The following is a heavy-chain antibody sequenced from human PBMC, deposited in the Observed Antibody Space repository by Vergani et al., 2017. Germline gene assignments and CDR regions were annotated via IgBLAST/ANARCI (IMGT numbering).Heavy chain of an antibody. CDR1: GYTFTSYT. D-gene: IGHD3-22*01. Sequence: QVQLVQSGAEVKKPGASVKVSCKASGYTFTSYTISWVRQAPGQGLEWMGRIIPILGIANYAQKFQGRVTITADKSTSTAYMELSSLRSEDTAVYYCARDDSSGRECDYWGQGTLVTVSS. CDR2: IIPILGIA. V-gene: IGHV1-69*04. CDR3: ARDDSSGRECDY. J-gene: IGHJ4*02.